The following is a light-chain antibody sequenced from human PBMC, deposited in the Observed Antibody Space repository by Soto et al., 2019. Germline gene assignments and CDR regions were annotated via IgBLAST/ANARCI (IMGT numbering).Light chain of an antibody. J-gene: IGLJ1*01. CDR3: AAWDDSLSGDV. CDR1: SSNIGSNT. V-gene: IGLV1-44*01. CDR2: SDN. Sequence: QSVLTQSPSASGTPGQRITISCSGGSSNIGSNTVNWYQQLPGTAPKLLIYSDNKRHSGVPDRFSGSKSGTSASLAISGLQSEDEADYYCAAWDDSLSGDVFGTGTKLTVL.